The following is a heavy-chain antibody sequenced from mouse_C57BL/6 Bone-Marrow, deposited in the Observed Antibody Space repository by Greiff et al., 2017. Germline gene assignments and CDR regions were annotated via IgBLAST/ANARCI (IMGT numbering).Heavy chain of an antibody. D-gene: IGHD2-4*01. J-gene: IGHJ2*01. CDR3: AWIYYDYDGGFDY. CDR1: GYSITSGYY. Sequence: EVKLVESGPGLVKHSQSLSLTCSVTGYSITSGYYWNWIRQFPGNKLEWMGYISYDGSNNYNPSLKNRISITRDTSKNQFFLKLNSVTTEDTATXYCAWIYYDYDGGFDYWGQGTTLTVSS. V-gene: IGHV3-6*01. CDR2: ISYDGSN.